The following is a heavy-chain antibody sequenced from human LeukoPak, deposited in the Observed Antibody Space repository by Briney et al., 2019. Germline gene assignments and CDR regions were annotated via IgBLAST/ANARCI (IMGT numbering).Heavy chain of an antibody. D-gene: IGHD2-2*01. V-gene: IGHV3-9*01. CDR1: GFTFDDYA. CDR2: ITWNSDRK. CDR3: AKESLRVVPSATFDY. J-gene: IGHJ4*02. Sequence: GGSLRLSCAASGFTFDDYAMHWVRHAPGKGLEWVSGITWNSDRKGYADSVKGRFTISRDNAKNSLYLQMNSLRAEDTAVYYCAKESLRVVPSATFDYWGQGTLVTVSS.